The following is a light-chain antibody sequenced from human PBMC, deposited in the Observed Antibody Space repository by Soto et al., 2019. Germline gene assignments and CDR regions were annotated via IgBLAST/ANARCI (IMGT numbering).Light chain of an antibody. V-gene: IGKV3-11*01. CDR3: QHRSKRPPMYT. CDR2: DVS. CDR1: QTVTSY. J-gene: IGKJ2*01. Sequence: EIVLTQSPATLSFSPGESVTLSCRASQTVTSYLAWYQQKPGQTPRLLIYDVSNRATGIPARFTGSGSGTLFTLTISSLEPEDFAVYYCQHRSKRPPMYTFGQGTKLDIK.